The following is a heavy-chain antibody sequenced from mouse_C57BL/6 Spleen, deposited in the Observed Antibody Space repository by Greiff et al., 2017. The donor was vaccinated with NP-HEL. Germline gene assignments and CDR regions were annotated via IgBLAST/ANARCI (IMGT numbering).Heavy chain of an antibody. CDR1: GFTFSDYG. J-gene: IGHJ4*01. D-gene: IGHD2-14*01. Sequence: EVKLVESGGGLVQPGGSLKLSCAASGFTFSDYGMAWVRQAPRKGPEWVAFISNLAYSIYYADTVTGRFTISRENAKHNLYLEMSSLRSEDTAMYYCARRGAYYRDAMDYWGQGTSVTVSS. CDR3: ARRGAYYRDAMDY. V-gene: IGHV5-15*04. CDR2: ISNLAYSI.